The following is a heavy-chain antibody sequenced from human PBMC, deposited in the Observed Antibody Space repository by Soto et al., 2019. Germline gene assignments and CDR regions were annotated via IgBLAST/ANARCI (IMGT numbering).Heavy chain of an antibody. V-gene: IGHV3-15*07. J-gene: IGHJ3*01. D-gene: IGHD3-10*01. CDR3: TTVGNFGGVVVAFHL. CDR1: GFSFSEAW. CDR2: IKSKAGGGAI. Sequence: EVQMVESGGGLVKPGGSLRLSCAVSGFSFSEAWMNWVRQAPGKGLEWVGRIKSKAGGGAIDYAAPVKGRFTISRDDSKDTLYLQINSLKTEDTAVYYCTTVGNFGGVVVAFHLWGQGTMLTVSS.